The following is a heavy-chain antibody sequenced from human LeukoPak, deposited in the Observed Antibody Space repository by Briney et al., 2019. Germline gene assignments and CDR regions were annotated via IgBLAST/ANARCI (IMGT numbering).Heavy chain of an antibody. CDR3: ARYPAQLWQQLGIDY. V-gene: IGHV3-30*04. Sequence: GGSLRLSCAASGFTFSSYAMHWVRQAPGKGLEWVAVISYDGSNKYYADSVKGRFTISRDNSKNTLYLQMNSLRAEDTAVYYCARYPAQLWQQLGIDYWGQGTLVTVSS. CDR1: GFTFSSYA. D-gene: IGHD6-13*01. CDR2: ISYDGSNK. J-gene: IGHJ4*02.